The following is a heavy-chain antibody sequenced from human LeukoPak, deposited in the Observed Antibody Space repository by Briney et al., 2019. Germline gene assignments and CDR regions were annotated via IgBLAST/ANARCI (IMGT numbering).Heavy chain of an antibody. V-gene: IGHV1-2*06. D-gene: IGHD3-22*01. CDR3: ARWPVGFGKYYYDSSGYYQGS. J-gene: IGHJ4*02. CDR1: GYTFTGYY. CDR2: INPNSGGT. Sequence: GASVKVSCKSSGYTFTGYYMHWVRQAPGQGLEWMGRINPNSGGTNYAQKFQGRVTMTRDTSLSTAYMELSRLRSDDTAVYYCARWPVGFGKYYYDSSGYYQGSWGQGTLVTVSS.